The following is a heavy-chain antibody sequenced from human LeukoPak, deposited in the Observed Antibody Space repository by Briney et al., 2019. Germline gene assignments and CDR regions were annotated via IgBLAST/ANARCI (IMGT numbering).Heavy chain of an antibody. CDR2: ISSSNDYI. V-gene: IGHV3-21*01. J-gene: IGHJ4*02. CDR1: VFTFTNYN. CDR3: ARRSPNYYFDC. Sequence: GSLRLSCAASVFTFTNYNMNWVRQAPGKGLEWVSSISSSNDYIYYADSVKGRFTISRDNAKNSLYLQMNSLRAEDTAVYYCARRSPNYYFDCWGQGSPVTLSS.